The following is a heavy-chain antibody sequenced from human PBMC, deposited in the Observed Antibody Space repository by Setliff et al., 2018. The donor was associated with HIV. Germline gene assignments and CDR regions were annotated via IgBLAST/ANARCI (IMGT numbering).Heavy chain of an antibody. V-gene: IGHV4-39*01. CDR1: GGSISSSTYY. CDR3: ARRDGYSYGFYFDY. Sequence: SETLSLTCTVSGGSISSSTYYWGWIRQPPGKGLEWIGTIYYSGSTYYNPSLKSLLTISVDTSKNQFSLKLSSVTAADTAVYYCARRDGYSYGFYFDYWGQGTLVTVSS. CDR2: IYYSGST. D-gene: IGHD5-18*01. J-gene: IGHJ4*02.